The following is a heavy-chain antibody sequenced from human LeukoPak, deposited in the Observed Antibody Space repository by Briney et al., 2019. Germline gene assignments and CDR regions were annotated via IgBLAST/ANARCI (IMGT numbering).Heavy chain of an antibody. J-gene: IGHJ3*02. Sequence: GGSLRLSCAASGFTFGSYSMNWVRQAPGKGLEWVSSISSSSSYIYYADSVKGRFTISRDNAKNSLYLQMNSLRAEDTAVYYCASSMIVVVHDAFDIWGQGTMVTVS. D-gene: IGHD3-22*01. CDR3: ASSMIVVVHDAFDI. V-gene: IGHV3-21*01. CDR1: GFTFGSYS. CDR2: ISSSSSYI.